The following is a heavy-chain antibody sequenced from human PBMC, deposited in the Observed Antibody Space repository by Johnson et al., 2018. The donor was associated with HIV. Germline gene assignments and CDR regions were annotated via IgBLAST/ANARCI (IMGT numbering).Heavy chain of an antibody. J-gene: IGHJ3*02. CDR2: ISFDGKNK. V-gene: IGHV3-30*03. CDR3: AVLWFGDLWAFDI. Sequence: QVQLVESGGGVVQPGRSLTLSCAPSGFAFSTYAMHWVRQAPGKGLEWVAVISFDGKNKFYADSVKGRFTISRDNAKNSLYLQMNSLRAEDTALYYCAVLWFGDLWAFDIWGQGTKVTVSS. D-gene: IGHD3-10*01. CDR1: GFAFSTYA.